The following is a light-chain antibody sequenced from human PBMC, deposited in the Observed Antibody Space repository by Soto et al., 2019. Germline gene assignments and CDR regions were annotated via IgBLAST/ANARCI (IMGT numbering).Light chain of an antibody. CDR3: QQQRT. V-gene: IGKV1-9*01. J-gene: IGKJ2*01. CDR1: QGISSY. Sequence: DIQLTQSPSFLSASVGDRVTITCRASQGISSYLAWYQQKPGKAPKLLIYAASTLQSGVPSRFSGSGSGTEFTLTISSLQPEDFATYYCQQQRTFGQGTKLEIE. CDR2: AAS.